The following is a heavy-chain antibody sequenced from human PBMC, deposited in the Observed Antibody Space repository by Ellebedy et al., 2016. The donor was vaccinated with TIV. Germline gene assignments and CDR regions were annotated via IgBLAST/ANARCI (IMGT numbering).Heavy chain of an antibody. D-gene: IGHD1-26*01. CDR3: ARPPIVGGTVAFDY. Sequence: MPSETLSLTCAVYGGSFSGYSWSWIRQSPGKGLEWIGEINHSGSTNYNPSLKSRVTISVDTSKNQFSLKLSSVTAADTAAYYCARPPIVGGTVAFDYWGQGILVTVSS. CDR2: INHSGST. J-gene: IGHJ4*02. V-gene: IGHV4-34*01. CDR1: GGSFSGYS.